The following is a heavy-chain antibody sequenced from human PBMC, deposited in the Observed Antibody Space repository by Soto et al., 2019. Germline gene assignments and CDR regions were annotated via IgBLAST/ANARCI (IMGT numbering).Heavy chain of an antibody. CDR1: GGSFSGYY. D-gene: IGHD6-13*01. CDR2: INHSGST. V-gene: IGHV4-34*01. J-gene: IGHJ4*02. CDR3: ARGKRAAAAAYFDY. Sequence: SETLSLTCAVYGGSFSGYYWSWICQPPGKGLEWIGEINHSGSTNYNPSLKSRVTISVDTSKNQFSLKLSSVTAADTAVYYCARGKRAAAAAYFDYWGQGTLVTVSS.